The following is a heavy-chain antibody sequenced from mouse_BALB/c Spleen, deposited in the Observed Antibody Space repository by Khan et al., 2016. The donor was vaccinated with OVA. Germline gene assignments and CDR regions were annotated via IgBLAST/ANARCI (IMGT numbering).Heavy chain of an antibody. CDR3: ARGSGNSRFAY. J-gene: IGHJ3*01. D-gene: IGHD1-3*01. CDR2: ISTYYGDA. V-gene: IGHV1S137*01. Sequence: QVQLQQPGAELVRPGVSVKLSCKGSGYTFTDFAMHWVKQSHAKSLEWIGVISTYYGDATYNQKFKGKATMTVDKSSSTAYMDIARLTSDASAIYYCARGSGNSRFAYWGQGTLVTVSA. CDR1: GYTFTDFA.